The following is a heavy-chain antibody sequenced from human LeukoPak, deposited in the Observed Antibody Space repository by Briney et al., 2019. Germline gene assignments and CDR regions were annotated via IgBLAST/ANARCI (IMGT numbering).Heavy chain of an antibody. D-gene: IGHD3-10*01. Sequence: PGRSLRLSCAASGFTFSSYAMHWVRQAPGKGLEWVAVISYDGSNKYYADSVKGRFTISRDNSKNTLYLQMNSLRAEDTAVYYCAKDPGVPPGRGAFWFDPWGQGTLVTVSS. CDR1: GFTFSSYA. V-gene: IGHV3-30-3*01. CDR2: ISYDGSNK. J-gene: IGHJ5*02. CDR3: AKDPGVPPGRGAFWFDP.